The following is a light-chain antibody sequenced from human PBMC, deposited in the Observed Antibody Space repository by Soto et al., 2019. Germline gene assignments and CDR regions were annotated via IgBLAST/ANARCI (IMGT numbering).Light chain of an antibody. J-gene: IGLJ1*01. Sequence: QSALTQPPSVSGSPGQSVTISCTGTNSYVGSYNRVSWYQQPPGTAPKLMMSEVSNRPSGVPDRFSGSKSGNTASLTISGLQAEDEADYYCSSYTSSSTYVFGTGTKVTV. CDR2: EVS. V-gene: IGLV2-18*02. CDR3: SSYTSSSTYV. CDR1: NSYVGSYNR.